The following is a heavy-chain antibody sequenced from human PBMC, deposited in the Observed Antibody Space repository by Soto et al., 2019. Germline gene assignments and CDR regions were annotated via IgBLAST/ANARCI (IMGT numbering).Heavy chain of an antibody. CDR3: ARDSGSGSF. CDR2: MHYSGST. V-gene: IGHV4-30-4*01. CDR1: GGSVSNGDYY. Sequence: QVQLQESGPGLVKPSQTLSLTCTVSGGSVSNGDYYWSWIRQPPGKGLEWIGNMHYSGSTGYNPSRKSRVTMSLDTSKNQFSLKLSSVTPADTAVYYCARDSGSGSFWGQGTLVTVSS. J-gene: IGHJ1*01. D-gene: IGHD1-26*01.